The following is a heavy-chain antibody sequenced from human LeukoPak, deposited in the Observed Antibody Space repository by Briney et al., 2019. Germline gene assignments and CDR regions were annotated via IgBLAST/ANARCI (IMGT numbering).Heavy chain of an antibody. D-gene: IGHD6-19*01. V-gene: IGHV4-59*12. J-gene: IGHJ5*02. CDR3: ARAGIAVAGDWFDP. CDR1: GGSISRYY. Sequence: SETLSLTCTVSGGSISRYYWSWIRQPPGKGLEWIGNIHYSGSTNYNPSLKSRVTISVDKSKNQFSLKLSSVTAADTAVYYCARAGIAVAGDWFDPWGQGTLVTVSS. CDR2: IHYSGST.